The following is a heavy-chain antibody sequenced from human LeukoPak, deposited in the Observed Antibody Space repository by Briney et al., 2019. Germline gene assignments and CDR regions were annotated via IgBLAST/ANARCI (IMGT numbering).Heavy chain of an antibody. Sequence: SETLSLTCAVYGGSFSGYYWSWIRQPPGKGLEWIGEINHSGSTNYNPSLKSRVTISVDTSKNQFSLKLSSVTAADTAVYYCARAPRSRRSSSSGAFDIWGQGTMVTVSS. D-gene: IGHD6-13*01. CDR1: GGSFSGYY. V-gene: IGHV4-34*01. J-gene: IGHJ3*02. CDR2: INHSGST. CDR3: ARAPRSRRSSSSGAFDI.